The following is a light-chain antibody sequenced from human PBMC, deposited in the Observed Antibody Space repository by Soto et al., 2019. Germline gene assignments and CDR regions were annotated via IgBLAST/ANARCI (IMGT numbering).Light chain of an antibody. CDR1: SSDVGGYNY. CDR3: SSYTSSSTLHV. V-gene: IGLV2-14*01. J-gene: IGLJ1*01. Sequence: QSALTQPASVSGSPGQSITISCTGTSSDVGGYNYVSWYQQRPGKAPKLMIYDVSNRPSGVSNRFSGSKSGNTASLTISGLQAEDEADNYCSSYTSSSTLHVFGTGTKVTVL. CDR2: DVS.